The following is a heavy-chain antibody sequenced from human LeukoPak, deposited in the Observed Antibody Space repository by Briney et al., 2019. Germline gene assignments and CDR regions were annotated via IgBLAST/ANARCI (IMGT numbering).Heavy chain of an antibody. J-gene: IGHJ3*02. CDR2: IRSKAYGGTT. D-gene: IGHD3-22*01. Sequence: GGSLRLSCTASGFTFGDYAMSWVRQAPGKGLEWVGFIRSKAYGGTTEYAASVKGRFTISRDDSKSIAYLQMNSLKTEDTAVYYCTRSPVDSSGHFDAFDIWGQGTMVTVSS. CDR3: TRSPVDSSGHFDAFDI. CDR1: GFTFGDYA. V-gene: IGHV3-49*04.